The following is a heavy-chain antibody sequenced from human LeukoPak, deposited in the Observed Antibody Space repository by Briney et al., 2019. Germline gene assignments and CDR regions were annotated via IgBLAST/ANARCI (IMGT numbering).Heavy chain of an antibody. CDR2: INHSGST. D-gene: IGHD3-10*01. Sequence: SETLSLTCAVYGGSFSGYYWSWIRQPPGKGPEWIGEINHSGSTNYNPSLTSRVTISVDTSKNQFSLKLSSVTAADTAVYYCAGAFGSGSYFNWFDPWGQGTLVTVSS. CDR3: AGAFGSGSYFNWFDP. J-gene: IGHJ5*02. CDR1: GGSFSGYY. V-gene: IGHV4-34*01.